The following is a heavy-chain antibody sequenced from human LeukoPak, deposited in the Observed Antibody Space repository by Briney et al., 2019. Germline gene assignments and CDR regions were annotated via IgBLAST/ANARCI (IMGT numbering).Heavy chain of an antibody. J-gene: IGHJ5*02. Sequence: SETLSLTCTVSGGSISSGDYYWSWIRQPPGKGLEWIGYIYYSGSTYYNPSLKSRVTISVDTSKNQFSLKLSSVTAADTAVYYCAREANIAAAIVWFDPWGQGTLVTVSS. CDR3: AREANIAAAIVWFDP. D-gene: IGHD6-13*01. CDR2: IYYSGST. CDR1: GGSISSGDYY. V-gene: IGHV4-30-4*01.